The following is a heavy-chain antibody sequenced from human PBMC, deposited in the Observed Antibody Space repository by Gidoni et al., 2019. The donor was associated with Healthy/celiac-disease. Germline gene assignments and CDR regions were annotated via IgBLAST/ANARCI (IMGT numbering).Heavy chain of an antibody. CDR1: GGSFSGYY. D-gene: IGHD6-13*01. J-gene: IGHJ4*02. Sequence: QVQLQQWGAGLLKPSETLSLTCAVYGGSFSGYYWSWIRQPPGKGLEWIGEINHIGRTNYNPSLKSRVTISVDTSKNQFSLKLSSVTAADTAVYYCARDGSSWPYYFDYWGQGTLVTVSS. CDR2: INHIGRT. V-gene: IGHV4-34*01. CDR3: ARDGSSWPYYFDY.